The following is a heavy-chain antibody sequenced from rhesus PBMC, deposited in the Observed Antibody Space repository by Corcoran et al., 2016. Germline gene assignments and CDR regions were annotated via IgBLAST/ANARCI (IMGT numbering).Heavy chain of an antibody. CDR3: ASDFGLVTSYYFDY. CDR2: ISYSGST. D-gene: IGHD3-3*01. J-gene: IGHJ4*01. Sequence: QVQLQESGPGLVKPSETLSPTCAVSGGSISSSYYYWSWIRQAPGKGLEWFEYISYSGSTSYNPSLKSRVTISRDTSKNQFSLKLSSVTAADTAVYYCASDFGLVTSYYFDYWGQGVLVTVSS. V-gene: IGHV4-122*02. CDR1: GGSISSSYYY.